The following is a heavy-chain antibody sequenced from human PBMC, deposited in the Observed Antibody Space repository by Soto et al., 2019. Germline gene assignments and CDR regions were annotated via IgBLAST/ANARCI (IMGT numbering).Heavy chain of an antibody. D-gene: IGHD6-19*01. J-gene: IGHJ6*03. Sequence: GGSLRLSCAASGFTFSSYWMSWVRQAPGKGLEWVANIKQDGSEKYYVDSVKGRFTISRDNAKNSLYLQMNSLRAEDTAVYYCASTNEQWLVPYYYYYMDVWGKGTTVTVSS. CDR1: GFTFSSYW. CDR2: IKQDGSEK. CDR3: ASTNEQWLVPYYYYYMDV. V-gene: IGHV3-7*01.